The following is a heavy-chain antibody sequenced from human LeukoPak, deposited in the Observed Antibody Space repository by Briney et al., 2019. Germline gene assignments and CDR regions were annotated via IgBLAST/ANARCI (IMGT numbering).Heavy chain of an antibody. CDR2: MNPNSGNT. D-gene: IGHD5-24*01. V-gene: IGHV1-8*03. J-gene: IGHJ4*02. Sequence: ASVKVSCKASGYTFTSYDINWVRQATGQGLEWMGWMNPNSGNTGYAQKFRGRVTITRNTSISTAYMELSSLRSEDTAVYYCARGFGDGYSPIEDYWGQGTLVTVSS. CDR3: ARGFGDGYSPIEDY. CDR1: GYTFTSYD.